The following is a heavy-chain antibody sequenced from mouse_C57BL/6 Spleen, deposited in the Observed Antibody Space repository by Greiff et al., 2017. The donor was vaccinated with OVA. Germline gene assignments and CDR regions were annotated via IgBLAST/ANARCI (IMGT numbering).Heavy chain of an antibody. D-gene: IGHD1-1*01. J-gene: IGHJ3*01. CDR3: ARGGSSPAGFAY. V-gene: IGHV1-61*01. CDR1: GYTFTSYW. CDR2: IYPSDSET. Sequence: QVQLQQPGAELVRPGSSVKLSCKASGYTFTSYWMDWVKQRPGQGLEWIGNIYPSDSETHYNQKFKDKATLTVDKSSSTAYMQLSSLTSEDSAVYYCARGGSSPAGFAYWGKGTLVTVSA.